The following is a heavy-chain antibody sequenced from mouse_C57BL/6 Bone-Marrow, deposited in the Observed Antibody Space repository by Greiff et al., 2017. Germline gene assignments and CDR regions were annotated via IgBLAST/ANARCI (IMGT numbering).Heavy chain of an antibody. Sequence: EVQLQQSGTVLARPGASVKMSCKTSGYTFTSYWMHWVKQRPGQGLEWIGAIYPGNSDTSYNQKFKGKAKLTAVTSASTAYMELSSLTNEDSAVXYCTRAVVARSYWYFDVWGTGTTVTVSS. CDR1: GYTFTSYW. CDR3: TRAVVARSYWYFDV. V-gene: IGHV1-5*01. CDR2: IYPGNSDT. D-gene: IGHD1-1*01. J-gene: IGHJ1*03.